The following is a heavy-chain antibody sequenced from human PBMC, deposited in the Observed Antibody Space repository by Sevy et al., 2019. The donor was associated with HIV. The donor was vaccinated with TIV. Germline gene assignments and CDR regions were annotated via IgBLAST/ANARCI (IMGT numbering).Heavy chain of an antibody. CDR1: GFTFSTYG. Sequence: GGSLRLSCAASGFTFSTYGMHWVRQAPGKGLEWVAVISSDGSHKWYGDSMKGRFTISSDNSKNTLYLQMSSLRAEDTVVYYCAKDSGYSSDWYPGYWGQGNLVTVSS. V-gene: IGHV3-30*18. D-gene: IGHD6-19*01. J-gene: IGHJ4*02. CDR2: ISSDGSHK. CDR3: AKDSGYSSDWYPGY.